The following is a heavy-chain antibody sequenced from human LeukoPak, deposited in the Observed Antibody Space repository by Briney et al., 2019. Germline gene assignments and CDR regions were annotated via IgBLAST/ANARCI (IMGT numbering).Heavy chain of an antibody. CDR2: IYPGDSET. CDR1: GYSFSSYW. J-gene: IGHJ4*02. D-gene: IGHD2-15*01. CDR3: ARQYCSDNRCYSDY. V-gene: IGHV5-51*01. Sequence: GESLKISRKGSGYSFSSYWISWVRQMPGKGLEWMGIIYPGDSETRNSPSFQGQVTMSADKSISTAYLQWSSLKASDTAMYYCARQYCSDNRCYSDYWGQGTLVTVSS.